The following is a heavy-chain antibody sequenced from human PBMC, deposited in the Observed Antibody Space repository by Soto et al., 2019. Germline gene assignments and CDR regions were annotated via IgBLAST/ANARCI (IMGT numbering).Heavy chain of an antibody. CDR2: ISYHGSNK. D-gene: IGHD5-18*01. J-gene: IGHJ4*02. Sequence: PGGSLRLACAASGFTFSSYGMHWVRQAPGKGLEWVAVISYHGSNKDYADSVKGRFTISRDNSKNTLYLQMNSLRGEDTAVYYCAKDRQLGSSLYYFDYWGQG. CDR1: GFTFSSYG. CDR3: AKDRQLGSSLYYFDY. V-gene: IGHV3-30*18.